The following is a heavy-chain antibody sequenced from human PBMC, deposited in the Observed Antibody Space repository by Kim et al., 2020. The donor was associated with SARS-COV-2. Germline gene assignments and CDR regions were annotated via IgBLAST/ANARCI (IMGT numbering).Heavy chain of an antibody. CDR1: GESSSGYF. J-gene: IGHJ6*04. D-gene: IGHD3-10*02. CDR2: INHSGGT. V-gene: IGHV4-34*01. Sequence: SETLSLTCGVYGESSSGYFWTWIRQSPGKGLEWIGEINHSGGTNYNPSLKSRVTISMSMSKNQFSLELTSVSAADTAIYFCAGGRRLRGPVGNYYVYCGVDVWGSGTSVTVPS. CDR3: AGGRRLRGPVGNYYVYCGVDV.